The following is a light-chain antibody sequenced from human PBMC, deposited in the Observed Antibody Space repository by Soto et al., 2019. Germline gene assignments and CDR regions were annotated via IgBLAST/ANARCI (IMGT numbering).Light chain of an antibody. CDR1: QGVTTN. CDR2: DVS. Sequence: EIVMTQSPATLSVSPGERSTLSCRAGQGVTTNFAWYQQKSGQXPRXXIYDVSIRATGVPARFSGTGSETDFTITISGLQSEDSAVDVCQQYKNWPFSFGQGTRLEIK. J-gene: IGKJ5*01. CDR3: QQYKNWPFS. V-gene: IGKV3-15*01.